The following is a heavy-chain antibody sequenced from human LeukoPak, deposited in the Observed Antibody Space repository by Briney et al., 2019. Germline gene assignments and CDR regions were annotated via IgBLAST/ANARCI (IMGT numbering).Heavy chain of an antibody. V-gene: IGHV4-4*07. CDR3: AREMTTLNHFDY. Sequence: SGTLSLTCTVSGGSISSYYWSWIRQPAGKGLEWIGRIYTSGSTNYNPSLKSRVTMSVDTSKNQFSLKLSSVTAADTAVYYCAREMTTLNHFDYWGQGTLATVSS. D-gene: IGHD4-17*01. J-gene: IGHJ4*02. CDR2: IYTSGST. CDR1: GGSISSYY.